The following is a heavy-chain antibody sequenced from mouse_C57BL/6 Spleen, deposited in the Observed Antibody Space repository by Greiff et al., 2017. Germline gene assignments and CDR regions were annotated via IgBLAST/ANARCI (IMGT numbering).Heavy chain of an antibody. CDR1: GYTFTDYY. CDR2: IYPGSGNT. V-gene: IGHV1-76*01. CDR3: ARSQLTGTNFDV. Sequence: VMLVESGAELVRPGASVKLSCKASGYTFTDYYINWVKQRPGQGLEWIARIYPGSGNTYYNEKFKGKATLTAEKSSSTAYMQLSSLTSEDSAVYFCARSQLTGTNFDVWGTGTTVTVSS. J-gene: IGHJ1*03. D-gene: IGHD4-1*01.